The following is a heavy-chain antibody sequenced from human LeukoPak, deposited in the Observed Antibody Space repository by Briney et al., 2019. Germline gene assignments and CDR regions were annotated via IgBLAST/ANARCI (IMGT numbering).Heavy chain of an antibody. J-gene: IGHJ4*02. V-gene: IGHV4-30-2*01. D-gene: IGHD6-13*01. CDR2: IYHSGST. Sequence: PSQTLFLTCAVSGGSISSGGYSWSWIRQPPGKGLEWIGYIYHSGSTYYNPSLKSRVTISVDRSKNQFSLKLSSVTAADTAVYYCASLSSWYYYFDYWGQGTLVTVSS. CDR1: GGSISSGGYS. CDR3: ASLSSWYYYFDY.